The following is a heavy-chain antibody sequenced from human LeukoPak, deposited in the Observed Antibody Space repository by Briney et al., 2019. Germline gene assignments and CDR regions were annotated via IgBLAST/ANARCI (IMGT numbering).Heavy chain of an antibody. CDR3: ARRRGSGWFLDY. CDR2: IYYSGST. J-gene: IGHJ4*02. V-gene: IGHV4-59*08. Sequence: KPSETLSLTCTVSGGSISSYYWSWIRQPPGKGLEWIGYIYYSGSTNYNPSLKSRVTISVDTSKNQFSLKLSSVTAADTAVYYCARRRGSGWFLDYWGQGTLVTVSS. D-gene: IGHD6-19*01. CDR1: GGSISSYY.